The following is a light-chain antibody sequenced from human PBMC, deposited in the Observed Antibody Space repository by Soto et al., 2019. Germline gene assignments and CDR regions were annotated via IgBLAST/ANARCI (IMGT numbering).Light chain of an antibody. CDR3: QQYGRSGT. V-gene: IGKV1-5*03. J-gene: IGKJ4*01. CDR2: KAS. CDR1: QTISSW. Sequence: LHITPPSSPLSGTGRDRVSIGFRASQTISSWLSWYQQKPGKAPKLLIYKASTLQRGLPSRFSGSGSGTDFTLTINMQEPEYFTVYYCQQYGRSGTFGEGTKVDI.